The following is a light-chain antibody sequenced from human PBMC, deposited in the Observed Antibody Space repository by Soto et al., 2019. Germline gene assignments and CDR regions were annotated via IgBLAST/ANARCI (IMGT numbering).Light chain of an antibody. CDR1: QDISNY. CDR2: DAS. CDR3: QQYDNLPYT. J-gene: IGKJ2*01. Sequence: DIQMTQSPSSLSASVGDRVTITCQASQDISNYLNWYQQKPGKAPKLLIYDASNLETGVPSRFSGSGPLTDFTFTISRLQPEAIATYYCQQYDNLPYTFGQGTELEIK. V-gene: IGKV1-33*01.